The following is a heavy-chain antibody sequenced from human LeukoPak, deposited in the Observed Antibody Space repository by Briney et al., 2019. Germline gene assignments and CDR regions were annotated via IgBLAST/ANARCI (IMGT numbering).Heavy chain of an antibody. D-gene: IGHD3-22*01. Sequence: QSGGSLRLSCVASENTLTKSDMNWVHQAPGKRLEWVANIRKDESVKHYVDSVKGRFTISRDNAKNLLYLQMNSLRVEDTAVYFCARDDNYYDTSGHFFDAFTLWGQGTMVTVSS. CDR2: IRKDESVK. CDR1: ENTLTKSD. CDR3: ARDDNYYDTSGHFFDAFTL. J-gene: IGHJ3*01. V-gene: IGHV3-7*01.